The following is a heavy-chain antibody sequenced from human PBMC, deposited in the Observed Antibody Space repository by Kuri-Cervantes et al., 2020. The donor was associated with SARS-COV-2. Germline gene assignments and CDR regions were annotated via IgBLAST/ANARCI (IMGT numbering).Heavy chain of an antibody. D-gene: IGHD6-6*01. J-gene: IGHJ3*02. V-gene: IGHV4-39*01. Sequence: GSLRLSCTVSGGSININGYFWGWIRQSPGKGLEWIGSIFYSGSTYYNPSLKSRVTISVDTSKNQFSLKLSSVTAADTAVYYCAGEYSGFAMDAFDIWGQGTMVTVSS. CDR2: IFYSGST. CDR3: AGEYSGFAMDAFDI. CDR1: GGSININGYF.